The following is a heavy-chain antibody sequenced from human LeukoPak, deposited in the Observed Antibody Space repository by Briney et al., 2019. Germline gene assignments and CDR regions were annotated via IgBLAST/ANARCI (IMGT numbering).Heavy chain of an antibody. J-gene: IGHJ4*02. Sequence: GGSLRLSCAASGFTFSSYSMNWVRQAPGKGLEWVSYISSSSSTIYYADSVKGRFTISRDNAKNSLYLQMNSLRAEDTAVYYCAKVPGPLVVVPAALDYWGQGTLVTVSS. V-gene: IGHV3-48*01. CDR2: ISSSSSTI. CDR1: GFTFSSYS. CDR3: AKVPGPLVVVPAALDY. D-gene: IGHD2-2*01.